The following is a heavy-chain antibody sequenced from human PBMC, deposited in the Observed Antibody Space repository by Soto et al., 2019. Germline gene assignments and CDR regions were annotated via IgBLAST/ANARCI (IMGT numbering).Heavy chain of an antibody. CDR2: TYYSSKCYN. D-gene: IGHD6-13*01. CDR1: GDSVSSNSAA. V-gene: IGHV6-1*01. J-gene: IGHJ6*02. CDR3: ARWGEGQQLVSSGMDV. Sequence: SQTLSLTCAISGDSVSSNSAASNWIRQSPSRGLEWLGRTYYSSKCYNDYAASVKSRITINPVTSKNQFSLQLNSVTPEDTAVYYCARWGEGQQLVSSGMDVWGQGTTVTVSS.